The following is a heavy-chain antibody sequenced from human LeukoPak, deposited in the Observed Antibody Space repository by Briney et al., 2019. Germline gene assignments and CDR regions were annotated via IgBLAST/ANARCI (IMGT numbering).Heavy chain of an antibody. V-gene: IGHV3-48*02. CDR2: ISSGGSTI. CDR1: GFTFSTYT. Sequence: GGSLRLSCAASGFTFSTYTMNWVRQAPGKGLEWVSYISSGGSTIYYADSVKGRFTISRDNAKNALSLQLNSLRDEDTAVYYCARASMRMTTAGLVDYWGQGTLVTVSS. D-gene: IGHD6-13*01. J-gene: IGHJ4*02. CDR3: ARASMRMTTAGLVDY.